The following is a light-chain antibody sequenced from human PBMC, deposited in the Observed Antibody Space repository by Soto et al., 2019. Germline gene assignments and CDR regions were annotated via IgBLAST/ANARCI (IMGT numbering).Light chain of an antibody. Sequence: IQMTQSPASLSSSIGDRVTITCRASHSISSYLNCYQQKPGKDTKVLIYGAASLQSGVPSRFSGSGSGTNFTLTINSLQPEDYATYYCQQSYNRQALTFGGRTKVDIK. CDR3: QQSYNRQALT. CDR1: HSISSY. J-gene: IGKJ4*01. CDR2: GAA. V-gene: IGKV1-39*01.